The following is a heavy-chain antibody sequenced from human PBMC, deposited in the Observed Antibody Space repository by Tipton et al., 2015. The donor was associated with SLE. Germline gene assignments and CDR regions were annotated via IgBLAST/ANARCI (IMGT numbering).Heavy chain of an antibody. CDR3: ARGGISDDHSGRLDQ. J-gene: IGHJ5*02. Sequence: TLSLTCDVSGGSINSDSYYWGWVRQPPGEGLEWIGRVYFTGSTYYNPSLKSRLTVSLDTSKNQFSLKLSSVTAADTAIYYCARGGISDDHSGRLDQWGQGILVTDSS. CDR2: VYFTGST. CDR1: GGSINSDSYY. V-gene: IGHV4-39*07. D-gene: IGHD6-19*01.